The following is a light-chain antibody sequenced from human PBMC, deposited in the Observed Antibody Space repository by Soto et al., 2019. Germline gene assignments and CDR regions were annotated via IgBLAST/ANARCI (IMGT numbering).Light chain of an antibody. CDR1: QSVSSTY. CDR3: QQYGRSPPFT. Sequence: IVLTQSPGTLSLSPGERATLSCRASQSVSSTYIAWYQQNPGQAPRLLIYGASSRATGIPDRFSGSGSGTDFTLTISRLEPEDFAVYFCQQYGRSPPFTFGQGTKVESK. J-gene: IGKJ2*01. V-gene: IGKV3-20*01. CDR2: GAS.